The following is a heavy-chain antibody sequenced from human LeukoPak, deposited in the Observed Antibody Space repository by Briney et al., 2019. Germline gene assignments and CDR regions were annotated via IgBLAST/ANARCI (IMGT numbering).Heavy chain of an antibody. V-gene: IGHV1-18*01. CDR1: GFTFTSYG. D-gene: IGHD2-2*01. Sequence: ASVKVSCKASGFTFTSYGISWVRQAPGQGLEWMGWISAYNGNTNYAQKLQGRVTMTTDTSTSTAYMELRSLRSDDTAVYYCAREAPGDCSSTSCYGPLFDYWGQGTLVTVSS. CDR3: AREAPGDCSSTSCYGPLFDY. CDR2: ISAYNGNT. J-gene: IGHJ4*02.